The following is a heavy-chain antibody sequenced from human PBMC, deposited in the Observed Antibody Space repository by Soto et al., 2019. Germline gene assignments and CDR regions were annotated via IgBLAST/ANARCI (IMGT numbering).Heavy chain of an antibody. J-gene: IGHJ4*02. CDR1: GYTFTSYA. CDR3: ARRAETNGWNGFGADKYYFDF. V-gene: IGHV1-8*01. D-gene: IGHD1-1*01. Sequence: VASVKGSWKASGYTFTSYAIYWVRQATGQGLEWMWRMNPSTGNSGCAQKFQGRVTMTSDTSISTAHMELSSLRSEDTAVYYCARRAETNGWNGFGADKYYFDFWGQGTLVTVSS. CDR2: MNPSTGNS.